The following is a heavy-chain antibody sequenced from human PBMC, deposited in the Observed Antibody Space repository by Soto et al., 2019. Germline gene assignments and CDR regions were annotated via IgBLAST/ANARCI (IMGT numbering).Heavy chain of an antibody. Sequence: ASVKVSCKASGGTFSSYAISWVRQAPGQGLEWMGGIIPIFGTANYAQKFQGRVTITADESTSTAYMELSSLRSEDTAVYYCARDNSWEVVAGTYRGAFDIWGQGTMVTVSS. CDR1: GGTFSSYA. CDR3: ARDNSWEVVAGTYRGAFDI. D-gene: IGHD6-19*01. CDR2: IIPIFGTA. J-gene: IGHJ3*02. V-gene: IGHV1-69*13.